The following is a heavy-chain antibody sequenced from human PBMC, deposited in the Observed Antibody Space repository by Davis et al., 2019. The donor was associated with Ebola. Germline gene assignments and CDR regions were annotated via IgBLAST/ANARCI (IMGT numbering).Heavy chain of an antibody. V-gene: IGHV3-33*01. CDR3: ARVSMVIASWFYFDY. D-gene: IGHD2-21*01. CDR2: IWFDGSSQ. Sequence: PGGSLRLSCEASGFTFSNYGMHWVRQAPGKGLEWVAVIWFDGSSQDYADSVKGRFTISRDNSKSTLYLQMDSLRAEDTAVYYCARVSMVIASWFYFDYWGQGTLVTVSS. J-gene: IGHJ4*02. CDR1: GFTFSNYG.